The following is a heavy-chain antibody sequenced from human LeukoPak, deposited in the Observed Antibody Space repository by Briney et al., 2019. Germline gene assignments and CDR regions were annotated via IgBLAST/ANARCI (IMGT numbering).Heavy chain of an antibody. Sequence: GRSLRLSCAASGFTFSSYAMHWVRQAPGKGLEWVAVISYDGSNKYYADSVKGRFTISRDNSKNTLYLQMNSLRAEDTAVYYCARGPDYYDFWSGYLTGYNYYMDVWGKGTTVTVSS. J-gene: IGHJ6*03. CDR2: ISYDGSNK. CDR1: GFTFSSYA. V-gene: IGHV3-30*01. D-gene: IGHD3-3*01. CDR3: ARGPDYYDFWSGYLTGYNYYMDV.